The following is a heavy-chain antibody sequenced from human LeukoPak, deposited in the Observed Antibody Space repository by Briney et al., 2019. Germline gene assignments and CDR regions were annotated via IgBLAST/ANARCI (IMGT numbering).Heavy chain of an antibody. CDR2: IHYTGKP. CDR1: GGSISGHC. D-gene: IGHD3-16*01. J-gene: IGHJ6*02. V-gene: IGHV4-59*11. CDR3: ARFGVDYDMDV. Sequence: SETLSLTCSVSGGSISGHCWTWIRQPPGKGLEWIGQIHYTGKPDYNPSLKSRITISVDTSKNQVSLQVSSVTAADSAIYYCARFGVDYDMDVWGHGTTVTVFS.